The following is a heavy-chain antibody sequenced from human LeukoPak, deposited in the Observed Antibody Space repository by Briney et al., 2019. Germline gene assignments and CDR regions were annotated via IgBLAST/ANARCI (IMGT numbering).Heavy chain of an antibody. Sequence: SVKVSCKASGGTFSSYAISWVRQAPGQGLEWMGGIIPIFGTANYAQKFQGRVTMTRDMSTSTVYMELSSLRSEDTAVYYCARVSYSYGYNPLDYWGQGTLVTVSS. D-gene: IGHD5-18*01. CDR3: ARVSYSYGYNPLDY. CDR2: IIPIFGTA. J-gene: IGHJ4*02. CDR1: GGTFSSYA. V-gene: IGHV1-69*05.